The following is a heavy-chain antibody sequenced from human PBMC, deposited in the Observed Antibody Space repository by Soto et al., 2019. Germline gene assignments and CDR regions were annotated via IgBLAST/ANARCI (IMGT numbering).Heavy chain of an antibody. D-gene: IGHD6-13*01. CDR1: GGSISSFY. J-gene: IGHJ4*02. V-gene: IGHV4-4*07. Sequence: SETLSLTCTVSGGSISSFYWSWIRQPAGKGLEWIGRIYSGGRNNYNPPLKSRVTMSVDTSKNQFSLRLSSVTAADTAMYYCARGSSRWDYWGQGTLVTVSS. CDR3: ARGSSRWDY. CDR2: IYSGGRN.